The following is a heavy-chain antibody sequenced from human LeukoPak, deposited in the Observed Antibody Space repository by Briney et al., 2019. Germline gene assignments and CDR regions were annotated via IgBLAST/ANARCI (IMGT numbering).Heavy chain of an antibody. Sequence: GESLKISCKGSGYSFTSYWIGWVRQMPGKGLEWMGIIYPGDSDTRYSPSFQGQVTISADKSISTAYLQWSSLKASDTAMYYCACRFYSSGWYGSAFDIWGQGTMVTVSS. D-gene: IGHD6-19*01. CDR3: ACRFYSSGWYGSAFDI. CDR2: IYPGDSDT. V-gene: IGHV5-51*01. J-gene: IGHJ3*02. CDR1: GYSFTSYW.